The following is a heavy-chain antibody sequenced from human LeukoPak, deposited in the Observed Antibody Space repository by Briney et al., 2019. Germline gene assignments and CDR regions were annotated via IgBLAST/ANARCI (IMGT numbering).Heavy chain of an antibody. CDR2: IKQDGSEK. J-gene: IGHJ6*03. CDR1: GFTFSTYW. V-gene: IGHV3-7*01. D-gene: IGHD3-16*01. Sequence: GGSLRLSCAASGFTFSTYWMTWVRQAPGKGLEWVANIKQDGSEKYYEDSMKGRFTISRDNAKNSLFLQMTSLRADDTAIYYCARAGELRYMDVWGKGTAVTVSS. CDR3: ARAGELRYMDV.